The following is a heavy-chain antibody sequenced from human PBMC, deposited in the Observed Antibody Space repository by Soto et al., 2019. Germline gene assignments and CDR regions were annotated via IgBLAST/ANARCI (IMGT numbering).Heavy chain of an antibody. CDR1: GFTFTNYL. V-gene: IGHV3-23*05. D-gene: IGHD2-2*01. Sequence: EVQLLESGGDLVQPGGSLRLSGAASGFTFTNYLMTWVRQAPGKGLEWVSSIDKSGGDTYYAYSVKGRFTIARDTSKNTPYLQMNGLRAEDTALYYCAKDTYSRSWYFWGQGTLVTVSS. J-gene: IGHJ4*02. CDR2: IDKSGGDT. CDR3: AKDTYSRSWYF.